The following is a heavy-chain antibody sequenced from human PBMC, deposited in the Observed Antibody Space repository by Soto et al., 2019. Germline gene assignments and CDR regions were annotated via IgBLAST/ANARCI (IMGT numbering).Heavy chain of an antibody. V-gene: IGHV4-59*01. D-gene: IGHD6-19*01. J-gene: IGHJ3*02. CDR1: GGSISDSY. Sequence: QVQLQESGPGLVKPSETLSLTCTVSGGSISDSYWSWIGQPPGKGLEWIGYIYYSGSTNYNPSLKTRVTMSVDTSKNQFSLRLSSVTAADTAVYYCARLGVSGWYDAFDIWGQGTMVTVSS. CDR3: ARLGVSGWYDAFDI. CDR2: IYYSGST.